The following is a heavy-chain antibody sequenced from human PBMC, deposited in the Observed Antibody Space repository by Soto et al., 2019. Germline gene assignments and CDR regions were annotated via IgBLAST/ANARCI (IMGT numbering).Heavy chain of an antibody. CDR1: DYSISSDSNL. V-gene: IGHV4-28*03. CDR3: ARVTSGSGTSYNLYFDY. Sequence: ETLSLTCAVSDYSISSDSNLWGWIRQPPGKGLEWIGYIHSGGSTFYNPSLKSRVTISLDTSKNQFSLKLRSVTAADTAVYYCARVTSGSGTSYNLYFDYWGQGTLVTVSS. D-gene: IGHD3-10*01. CDR2: IHSGGST. J-gene: IGHJ4*02.